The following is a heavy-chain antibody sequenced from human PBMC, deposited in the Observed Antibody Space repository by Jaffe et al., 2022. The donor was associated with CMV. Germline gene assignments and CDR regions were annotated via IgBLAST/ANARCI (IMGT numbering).Heavy chain of an antibody. J-gene: IGHJ6*03. CDR1: GGSFSGYY. Sequence: QVQLQQWGAGLLKPSETLSLTCAVYGGSFSGYYWSWIRQPPGKGLEWIGEINHSGSTNYNPSLKSRVTISVDTSKNQFSLKLSSVTAADTAVYYCAREQLRNWNQYYYYYYMDVWGKGTTVTVSS. CDR2: INHSGST. D-gene: IGHD1-1*01. V-gene: IGHV4-34*01. CDR3: AREQLRNWNQYYYYYYMDV.